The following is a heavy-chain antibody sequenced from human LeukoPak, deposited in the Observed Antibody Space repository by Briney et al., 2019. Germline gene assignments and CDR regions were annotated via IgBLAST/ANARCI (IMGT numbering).Heavy chain of an antibody. Sequence: GRSLRLSCAASGFTFSSYGMHWVRQAPGKGLEWVAVIWYDGSNKYYADSVKGRFTISRDNSKNTLYLQMNSLRAEDTAVYYCAREYTAVAGGFDYWGQGTLVTVSS. CDR2: IWYDGSNK. CDR1: GFTFSSYG. J-gene: IGHJ4*02. V-gene: IGHV3-33*01. D-gene: IGHD6-19*01. CDR3: AREYTAVAGGFDY.